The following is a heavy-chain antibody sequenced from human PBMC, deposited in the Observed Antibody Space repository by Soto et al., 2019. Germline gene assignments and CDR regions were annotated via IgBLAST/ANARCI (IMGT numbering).Heavy chain of an antibody. D-gene: IGHD6-13*01. CDR1: GFTFSSYW. CDR2: IKQDGSEK. V-gene: IGHV3-7*03. Sequence: GGSLRLSCAASGFTFSSYWMSWVRQAPGKGLEWVANIKQDGSEKYYVDSVKGRFTISRDNAKNSLYLQMNSLMTEDTAVYYCAKDKAIAAAGTRFDYWGQGTLVTVSS. J-gene: IGHJ4*02. CDR3: AKDKAIAAAGTRFDY.